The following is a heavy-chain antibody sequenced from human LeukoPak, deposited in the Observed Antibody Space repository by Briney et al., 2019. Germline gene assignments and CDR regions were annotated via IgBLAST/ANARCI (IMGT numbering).Heavy chain of an antibody. CDR2: IYTSGST. D-gene: IGHD6-13*01. Sequence: SQTLSLTCTVSGGSISSYYWSWIRQPAGKGLEWIGRIYTSGSTNYNPSLKSRVTMSVDTSKNQFSLKLSSVTAADTAVYYCARGLYSSSWYVPAGYWGQGTLVTVSS. CDR1: GGSISSYY. J-gene: IGHJ4*02. V-gene: IGHV4-4*07. CDR3: ARGLYSSSWYVPAGY.